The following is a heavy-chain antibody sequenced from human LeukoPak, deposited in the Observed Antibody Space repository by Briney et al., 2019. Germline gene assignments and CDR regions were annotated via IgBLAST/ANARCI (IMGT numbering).Heavy chain of an antibody. D-gene: IGHD3-22*01. CDR1: GFTFSSYG. CDR3: ARDHDSSGYGGFDY. CDR2: IRFDGTNK. V-gene: IGHV3-30*02. Sequence: PGGSLRLSCAASGFTFSSYGMHWVRQAPGKGLEWVSFIRFDGTNKYYADSVKGRFTISRDNSKNTLYLQMNSLRAEDTAVYYCARDHDSSGYGGFDYWGQGTLVTVSS. J-gene: IGHJ4*02.